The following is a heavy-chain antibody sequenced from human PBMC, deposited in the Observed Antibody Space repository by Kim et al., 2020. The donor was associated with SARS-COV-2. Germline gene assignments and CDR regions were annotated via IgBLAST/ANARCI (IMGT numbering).Heavy chain of an antibody. J-gene: IGHJ3*02. CDR2: ISGSGSSI. CDR1: GFTFSSYE. D-gene: IGHD3-22*01. CDR3: AREKSYDSSGFYGRGGGVDI. V-gene: IGHV3-48*03. Sequence: GGSLRLSCAASGFTFSSYELNWVRQAPGKGLEWVSYISGSGSSIHYADSVKGRFTISRDNAKNSLYLQMNSLRAEDTAVYYCAREKSYDSSGFYGRGGGVDIWGQGTKVTVSS.